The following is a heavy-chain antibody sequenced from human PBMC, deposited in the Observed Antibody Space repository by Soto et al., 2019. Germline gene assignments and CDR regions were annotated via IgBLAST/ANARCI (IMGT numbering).Heavy chain of an antibody. V-gene: IGHV1-58*01. D-gene: IGHD6-19*01. J-gene: IGHJ4*02. CDR2: IVVGSGNT. CDR1: GFTFTSSA. Sequence: ASVKVSCKASGFTFTSSAVQWVRQARGQRLEWIGWIVVGSGNTNYAQKVQERVTITRDMSTSTAYMELSSLRSEDTAVYYCAADLSVGGTTVFDYWGQGTLVTVSS. CDR3: AADLSVGGTTVFDY.